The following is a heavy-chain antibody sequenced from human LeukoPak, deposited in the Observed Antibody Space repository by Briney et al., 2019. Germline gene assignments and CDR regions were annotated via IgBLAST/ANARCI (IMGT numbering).Heavy chain of an antibody. CDR1: GYTFTSYD. Sequence: ASVKVSCKASGYTFTSYDINWVRQANGQGLEWMGWMNPNSGNTGYAQKFQGRVTITRNTSISTAYMELSSLRSEDTAVYYCARGIAARHNWFDPWGQGTLVTVSS. D-gene: IGHD6-6*01. J-gene: IGHJ5*02. V-gene: IGHV1-8*03. CDR2: MNPNSGNT. CDR3: ARGIAARHNWFDP.